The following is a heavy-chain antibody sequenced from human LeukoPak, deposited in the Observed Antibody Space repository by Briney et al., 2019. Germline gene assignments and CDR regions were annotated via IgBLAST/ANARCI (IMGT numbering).Heavy chain of an antibody. D-gene: IGHD5-18*01. J-gene: IGHJ4*02. V-gene: IGHV1-2*02. CDR1: GYTFTGYY. Sequence: ASVKVSCKASGYTFTGYYMHWVRQAPGQGLEWMGWINPNSGGTNYAQKFQGRVTMTRDTSISTAYMELSRLRSDDTAVYYCGRVAGYSYGYPIDYWGQGTLVTVSS. CDR3: GRVAGYSYGYPIDY. CDR2: INPNSGGT.